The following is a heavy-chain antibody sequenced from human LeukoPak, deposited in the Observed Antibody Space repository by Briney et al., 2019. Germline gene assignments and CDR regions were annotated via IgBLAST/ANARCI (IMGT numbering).Heavy chain of an antibody. V-gene: IGHV4-39*01. J-gene: IGHJ6*03. CDR3: ARQEVVPEAYYYYYMDV. Sequence: SETPSLTCTVSGGSISSSSYDWGWIRQPPGKGLEWIGSIYYSGSTYYNLSLKSRVTISVDTSKNQFSLKLSSVTAADTAVYYCARQEVVPEAYYYYYMDVWGKGTTVTVSS. D-gene: IGHD2-2*01. CDR1: GGSISSSSYD. CDR2: IYYSGST.